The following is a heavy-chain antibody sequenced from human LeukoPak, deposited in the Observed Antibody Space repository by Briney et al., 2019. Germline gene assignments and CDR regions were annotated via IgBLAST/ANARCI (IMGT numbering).Heavy chain of an antibody. J-gene: IGHJ4*02. CDR1: GGSISSGGYY. Sequence: PSETLSLTCTVSGGSISSGGYYWSWIRQPPGKGLEWIGEINHSGSTNYNPSLKSRVTISVDTSKNQFSLKLSSVTAADTAVYYCARGSVDSSSSVADYWGQGTLVTVSS. CDR3: ARGSVDSSSSVADY. V-gene: IGHV4-39*07. CDR2: INHSGST. D-gene: IGHD6-6*01.